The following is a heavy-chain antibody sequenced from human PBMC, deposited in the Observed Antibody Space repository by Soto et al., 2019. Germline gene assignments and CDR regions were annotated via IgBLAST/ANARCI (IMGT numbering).Heavy chain of an antibody. CDR2: IIPILGIA. Sequence: QVQLVQSGAEVKKPGSSVKVSCKASGGTFSSYTISWVRQAPGQGLEWMGRIIPILGIANYAQKFQGRVKITADKSTSTAYMELSSLRSEDTAVYYCARDPDYGGNSFDYWGQGTLVTVSS. D-gene: IGHD4-17*01. J-gene: IGHJ4*02. CDR1: GGTFSSYT. CDR3: ARDPDYGGNSFDY. V-gene: IGHV1-69*08.